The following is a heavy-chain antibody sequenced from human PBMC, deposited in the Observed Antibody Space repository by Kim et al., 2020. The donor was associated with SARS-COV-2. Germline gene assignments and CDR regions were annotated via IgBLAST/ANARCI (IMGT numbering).Heavy chain of an antibody. CDR2: MYSGGTI. J-gene: IGHJ5*02. V-gene: IGHV3-66*01. CDR1: GFTVAYNH. CDR3: ARDGSGDGWASFDP. D-gene: IGHD6-19*01. Sequence: GGSLRLSCAGSGFTVAYNHMSWVRQAPGKGLEWVAVMYSGGTIYYADSVKGRFTISRDSSKNRVFLEMNSLKVEDTAVYYCARDGSGDGWASFDPWGQGTLVTVSS.